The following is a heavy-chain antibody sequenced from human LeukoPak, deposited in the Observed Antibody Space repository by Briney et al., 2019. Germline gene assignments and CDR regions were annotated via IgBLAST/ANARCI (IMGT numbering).Heavy chain of an antibody. CDR3: ATETYSSGWYGY. V-gene: IGHV3-30*02. J-gene: IGHJ4*02. Sequence: GGSLRLSCAASGFTFSGYGMHWVRQAPGKGLEWVAFVRYDSSNKYYADSVKGRFTVSRDNSKNMLYLQMNSLRAEDTAVYYCATETYSSGWYGYWGQGTLVTVSS. D-gene: IGHD6-19*01. CDR2: VRYDSSNK. CDR1: GFTFSGYG.